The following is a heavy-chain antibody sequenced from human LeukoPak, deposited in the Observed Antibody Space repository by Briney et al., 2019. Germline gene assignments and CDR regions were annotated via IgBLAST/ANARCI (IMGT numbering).Heavy chain of an antibody. CDR3: ARQGSGYGFGYVTY. V-gene: IGHV4-39*01. CDR2: ISYSENT. Sequence: SETLSLTCTVSGGSISTSSYFWGWIRQPPGKGLEWIGRISYSENTQYNPSLESRVTISVDTMKNQFYLKVTSVTAADTAVYYCARQGSGYGFGYVTYWGQGALVTVSS. CDR1: GGSISTSSYF. D-gene: IGHD5-18*01. J-gene: IGHJ4*02.